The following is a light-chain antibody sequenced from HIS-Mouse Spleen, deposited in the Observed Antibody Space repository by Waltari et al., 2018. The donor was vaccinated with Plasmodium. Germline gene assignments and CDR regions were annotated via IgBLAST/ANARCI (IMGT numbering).Light chain of an antibody. J-gene: IGLJ3*02. CDR1: ALPKKY. V-gene: IGLV3-10*01. CDR3: YSTDSSGNHRV. Sequence: SYELTQPPSVSVSPGQTARITCSGDALPKKYAYWYQQKSGQAPVLVIYEDSKRPPGISERFSGPSSGTIATLTISGAQVEDEAEYYCYSTDSSGNHRVFGGGTKLTFL. CDR2: EDS.